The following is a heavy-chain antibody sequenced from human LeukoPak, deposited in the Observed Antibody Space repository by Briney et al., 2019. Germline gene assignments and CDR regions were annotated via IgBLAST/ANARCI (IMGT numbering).Heavy chain of an antibody. CDR2: IITYNGYT. CDR3: ASHYYDSTGYRRGASDV. V-gene: IGHV1-18*01. CDR1: GYTFTSYG. D-gene: IGHD3-22*01. J-gene: IGHJ3*01. Sequence: ASVKVSCKASGYTFTSYGISWVRQAPGQGLEWMGWIITYNGYTNYAQKLQGRVTLTTDKTTSTAYMELRSLRSDDTALYYCASHYYDSTGYRRGASDVWGQGTLVTVSP.